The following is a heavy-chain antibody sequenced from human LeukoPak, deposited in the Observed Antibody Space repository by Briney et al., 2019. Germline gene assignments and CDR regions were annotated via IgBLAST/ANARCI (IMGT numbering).Heavy chain of an antibody. CDR1: GFTFSTYA. CDR2: ISNDGRDK. V-gene: IGHV3-30*04. D-gene: IGHD3-3*01. J-gene: IGHJ4*01. Sequence: PGGSLRLSCAASGFTFSTYALHWVRQAPGKGLEWVAVISNDGRDKEYADSVRGRFIISRDNSKNTLYLQMDSLRAEDTAVYYCARDGVKGAAVYYFAYSGHGTLLTVSS. CDR3: ARDGVKGAAVYYFAY.